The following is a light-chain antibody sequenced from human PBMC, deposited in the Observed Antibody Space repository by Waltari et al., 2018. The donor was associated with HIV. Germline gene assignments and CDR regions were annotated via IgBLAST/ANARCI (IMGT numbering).Light chain of an antibody. CDR1: SSNIGGNY. V-gene: IGLV1-47*01. J-gene: IGLJ3*02. CDR2: RNN. Sequence: QSVLTQPPSASETPGQRVTISCSGSSSNIGGNYVYWHQHLPGTAPKLLINRNNQRPSGVPDRLSGSKSGASSSLAISVLRSEDEADYYCAAWDDSLSGWVFGGGTKLTVL. CDR3: AAWDDSLSGWV.